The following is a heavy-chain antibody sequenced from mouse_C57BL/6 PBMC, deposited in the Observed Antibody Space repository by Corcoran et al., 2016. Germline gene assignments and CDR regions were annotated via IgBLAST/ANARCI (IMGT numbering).Heavy chain of an antibody. J-gene: IGHJ2*01. D-gene: IGHD1-1*01. Sequence: QIQLVQSGPELKKPGETVKISCKASGYTFTTYGMSWVKQAPGKGLKWMGWINTYSGVPTYADDFKGRFAFSLETSASTAYLQINNLKNEYTATYFCARGTTVVLEYWGQGTTLTVSS. CDR1: GYTFTTYG. CDR3: ARGTTVVLEY. CDR2: INTYSGVP. V-gene: IGHV9-3*01.